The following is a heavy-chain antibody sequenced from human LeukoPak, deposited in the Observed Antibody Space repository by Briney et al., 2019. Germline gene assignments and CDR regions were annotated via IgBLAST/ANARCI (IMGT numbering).Heavy chain of an antibody. Sequence: GGSLRLSCASSGFPFSNHWMHWVRQAPGKGLVWDSRINSDGNSTSYADSVKGRFTISRDNATNTLYLQMNSLRAEDTAVYYCARRRYCSSTNCYGDWFDPWGQGTLVTVSS. V-gene: IGHV3-74*01. CDR3: ARRRYCSSTNCYGDWFDP. J-gene: IGHJ5*02. D-gene: IGHD2-2*01. CDR1: GFPFSNHW. CDR2: INSDGNST.